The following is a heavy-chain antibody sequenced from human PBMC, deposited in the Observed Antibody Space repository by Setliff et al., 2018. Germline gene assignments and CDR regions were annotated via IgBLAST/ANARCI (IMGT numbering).Heavy chain of an antibody. CDR1: GFTFSNHP. Sequence: GGSLRLSCAASGFTFSNHPMHWVRQAPGKGLEWVAVISYDGINNYYADSVKGRFTISRDNSKNTLYLQMGSLRAEDMAVYYCARGTNSGYRTDNWFDPWGQGTLVTVSS. CDR2: ISYDGINN. CDR3: ARGTNSGYRTDNWFDP. J-gene: IGHJ5*02. D-gene: IGHD3-22*01. V-gene: IGHV3-30*15.